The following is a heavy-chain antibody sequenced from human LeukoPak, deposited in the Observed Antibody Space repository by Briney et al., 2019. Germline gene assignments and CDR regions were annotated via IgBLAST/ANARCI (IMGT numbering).Heavy chain of an antibody. CDR1: GGTFSSYA. CDR2: IIPILGIA. D-gene: IGHD6-13*01. Sequence: SVKVSCKASGGTFSSYAISWVRQAPGQGLEWMGRIIPILGIANYAQKFQGRVTVTADKSTSTAYMELSSLRSEDTAVYYCARGDQKQQLVDYWGQGTLVTVSS. V-gene: IGHV1-69*04. CDR3: ARGDQKQQLVDY. J-gene: IGHJ4*02.